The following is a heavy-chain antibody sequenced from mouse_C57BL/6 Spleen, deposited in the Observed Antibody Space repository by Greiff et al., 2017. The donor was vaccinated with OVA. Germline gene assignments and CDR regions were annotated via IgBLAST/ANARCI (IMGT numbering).Heavy chain of an antibody. CDR3: ARGTSGSGSWFGY. J-gene: IGHJ3*01. Sequence: QVQLQQPGAELVKPGASVKLSCKASGYTFTSYWMQWVKQRPGQGLEWIGEIDPSDSYTNYNQKFKGKATLTVDTASSTAYMQLSSLTSEDSEVYYCARGTSGSGSWFGYWGQGTLVTVSA. CDR2: IDPSDSYT. CDR1: GYTFTSYW. V-gene: IGHV1-50*01. D-gene: IGHD1-1*01.